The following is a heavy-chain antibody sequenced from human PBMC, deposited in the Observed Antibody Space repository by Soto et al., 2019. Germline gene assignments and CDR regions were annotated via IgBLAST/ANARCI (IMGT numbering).Heavy chain of an antibody. CDR3: TRDLKVPLDYYYDSSGYYY. D-gene: IGHD3-22*01. CDR2: IRSKAYGGTT. J-gene: IGHJ4*02. Sequence: PGGSMRLSCTASGFTVGDYAMSWARQAQGKGLEWVGFIRSKAYGGTTEYAASVKGRFTISRDDSKSIAYLQMNSLKTEDTAVYYCTRDLKVPLDYYYDSSGYYYWGQGTLVTVSS. V-gene: IGHV3-49*04. CDR1: GFTVGDYA.